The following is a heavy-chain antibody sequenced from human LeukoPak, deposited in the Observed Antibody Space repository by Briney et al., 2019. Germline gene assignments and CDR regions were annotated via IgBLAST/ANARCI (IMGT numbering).Heavy chain of an antibody. CDR2: ISDSGGHT. J-gene: IGHJ4*02. D-gene: IGHD2-2*01. CDR1: GFTFSSYA. V-gene: IGHV3-23*01. Sequence: GGSLRLSCAASGFTFSSYAMSWVRQAPGKGLEWVSAISDSGGHTYYADSVKGRFTISRDNSKNTLYLQMNSLRAEDTAVYYCAKFVSPLLWGVLYYFDYWGQGTLVTVSS. CDR3: AKFVSPLLWGVLYYFDY.